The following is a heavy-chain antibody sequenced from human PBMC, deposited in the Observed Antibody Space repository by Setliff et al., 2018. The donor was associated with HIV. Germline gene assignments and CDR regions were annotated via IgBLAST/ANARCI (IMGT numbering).Heavy chain of an antibody. Sequence: GGSLRLSCAASGLTDTYNYMTWLRRAPGKGLEWVSAISGGGDRTYHADSVRGRFTISRDNSKNTLYLQMNSLRAEDTAVYYCAKDPAVWGSTFDSWGQGTLVTVSS. CDR2: ISGGGDRT. CDR1: GLTDTYNY. V-gene: IGHV3-23*01. J-gene: IGHJ4*02. CDR3: AKDPAVWGSTFDS. D-gene: IGHD3-16*01.